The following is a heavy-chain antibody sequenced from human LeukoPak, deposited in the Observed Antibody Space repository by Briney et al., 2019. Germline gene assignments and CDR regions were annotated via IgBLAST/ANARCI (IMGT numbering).Heavy chain of an antibody. CDR3: ARDIPSYESSGWSFDY. D-gene: IGHD6-19*01. J-gene: IGHJ4*02. V-gene: IGHV4-38-2*02. CDR2: INHSGST. Sequence: SETLSLTCTVSGYSISSGYYWGWIRQPPGKGLEWIGEINHSGSTNYNPSLKSRVTISVDTSKNQFSLKLSSVTAADTAVYYCARDIPSYESSGWSFDYWGQGTLVTVSS. CDR1: GYSISSGYY.